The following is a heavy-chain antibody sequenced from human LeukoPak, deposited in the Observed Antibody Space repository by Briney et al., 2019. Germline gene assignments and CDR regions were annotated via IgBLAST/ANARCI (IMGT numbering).Heavy chain of an antibody. J-gene: IGHJ3*02. CDR2: IYYSGST. CDR3: ARSDYRDYYDAFDI. V-gene: IGHV4-59*01. Sequence: SETLSLTCTVSGGSISSYYWSWIRQPPGKGLEWIGYIYYSGSTNYNPSLKSRVTISVDTSKNQFSLKLSSVTAADTAVYYCARSDYRDYYDAFDIWGQGTMVTVSS. CDR1: GGSISSYY. D-gene: IGHD4-17*01.